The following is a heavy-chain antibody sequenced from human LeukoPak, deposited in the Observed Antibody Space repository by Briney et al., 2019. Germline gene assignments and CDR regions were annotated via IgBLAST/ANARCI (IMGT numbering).Heavy chain of an antibody. V-gene: IGHV3-7*01. Sequence: GGSLRLSCAASGFTFSSYEMNWVRQAPGKGLEWVANIKQDGSEKYYVDSVKGRFTISRDNAKNSLYLQMNSLRAEDTAVYYCARGKVATGTINDYWGQGTLVTVSS. CDR1: GFTFSSYE. CDR2: IKQDGSEK. D-gene: IGHD5-12*01. CDR3: ARGKVATGTINDY. J-gene: IGHJ4*02.